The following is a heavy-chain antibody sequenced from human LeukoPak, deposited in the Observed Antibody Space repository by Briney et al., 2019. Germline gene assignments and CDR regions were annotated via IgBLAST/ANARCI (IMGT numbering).Heavy chain of an antibody. CDR3: ATEVTYYDFRSGYLDY. CDR2: IKQDGSEK. Sequence: GGSLRLSCAASGFTFSSYWMSWVRQAPGKGPEWVANIKQDGSEKYYVDSVKGRFTISRDNAKNSLYLQMNSLRAEDTAVYYCATEVTYYDFRSGYLDYWGQGTLVTVSS. V-gene: IGHV3-7*01. J-gene: IGHJ4*02. CDR1: GFTFSSYW. D-gene: IGHD3-3*01.